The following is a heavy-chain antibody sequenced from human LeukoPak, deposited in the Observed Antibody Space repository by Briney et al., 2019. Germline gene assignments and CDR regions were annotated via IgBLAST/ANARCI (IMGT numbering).Heavy chain of an antibody. CDR2: ISSGSGYI. D-gene: IGHD4-17*01. J-gene: IGHJ4*02. CDR1: GFTFSSYA. Sequence: GGSLRLSCAASGFTFSSYAMSWVRQAPGKGLEWVSSISSGSGYIYYADSVKGRFITSRDNAKNSLYLQMNSLRAEDTAVYYCARGYGDYGKYYFDSWGQGTLVTVSS. V-gene: IGHV3-21*01. CDR3: ARGYGDYGKYYFDS.